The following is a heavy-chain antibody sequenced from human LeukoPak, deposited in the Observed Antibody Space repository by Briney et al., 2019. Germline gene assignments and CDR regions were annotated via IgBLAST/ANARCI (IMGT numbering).Heavy chain of an antibody. J-gene: IGHJ4*02. V-gene: IGHV4-59*01. CDR3: ARVTYYYDSSGYYYSYYFDY. CDR2: ISVGGAN. Sequence: PSETLSLTCTVSGGSISTFYWNWIRQSPGKGLEWIGYISVGGANNYNPSLKSRVTISVDTSKNQFSLKLSSVTAADTAVYYCARVTYYYDSSGYYYSYYFDYWGQGTLVTVSS. CDR1: GGSISTFY. D-gene: IGHD3-22*01.